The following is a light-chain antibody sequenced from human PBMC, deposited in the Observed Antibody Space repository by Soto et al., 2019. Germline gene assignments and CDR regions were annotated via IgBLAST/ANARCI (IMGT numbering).Light chain of an antibody. J-gene: IGKJ1*01. V-gene: IGKV3-15*01. Sequence: EIVMTQFPATLSVSAGERATLSCRASQSVSSNLAWYQQKPGQAPRLLIYGASTRATGIPARFSGSGSGTEFTLTISSLQSEDFAVYYCQQYNNWPPWTFGQGTKV. CDR3: QQYNNWPPWT. CDR1: QSVSSN. CDR2: GAS.